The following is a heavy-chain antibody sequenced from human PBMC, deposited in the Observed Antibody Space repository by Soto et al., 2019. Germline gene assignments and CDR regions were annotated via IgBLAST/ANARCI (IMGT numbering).Heavy chain of an antibody. V-gene: IGHV3-23*01. CDR3: AKGPEYDILTGCDY. D-gene: IGHD3-9*01. Sequence: EVQLLESGGGFVQPGESLRLSCAASGFTFSLSAMSWVRQAPGRGLDWVSSLSGGGSTTDYADSVKGRFTISRDNSKNTVDLQMNSLRAEDTAVYYCAKGPEYDILTGCDYWCQVALVTVSS. CDR2: LSGGGSTT. CDR1: GFTFSLSA. J-gene: IGHJ4*02.